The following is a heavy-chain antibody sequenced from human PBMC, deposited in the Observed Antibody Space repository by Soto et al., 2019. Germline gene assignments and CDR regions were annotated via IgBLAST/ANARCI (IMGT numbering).Heavy chain of an antibody. CDR2: IIPIFGTA. V-gene: IGHV1-69*13. J-gene: IGHJ6*02. Sequence: SVKVSCKASGGTFSSYAISWVRQAPGQGLEWMGGIIPIFGTANYAQKFQGRVTITADESTSTAYMELSSLRSEDTAVYYCARDPSKGSSTHPDVWGQGTTVTVSS. D-gene: IGHD6-13*01. CDR3: ARDPSKGSSTHPDV. CDR1: GGTFSSYA.